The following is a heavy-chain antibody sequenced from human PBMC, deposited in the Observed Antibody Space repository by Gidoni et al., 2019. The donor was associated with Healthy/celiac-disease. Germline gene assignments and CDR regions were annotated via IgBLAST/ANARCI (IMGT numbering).Heavy chain of an antibody. CDR2: IYYSGST. CDR3: ARDGSGSYHEDWFDP. D-gene: IGHD3-10*01. J-gene: IGHJ5*02. V-gene: IGHV4-39*07. CDR1: GGSISSSSYY. Sequence: QLQLQESGPGLVKPSETLSLTCTVSGGSISSSSYYWGWIRQPPGKGLEWIGSIYYSGSTYYNPSLKSRVTISVDTSKNQFSLKLSSVTAPDTAVYYCARDGSGSYHEDWFDPWGQGTLVTVSS.